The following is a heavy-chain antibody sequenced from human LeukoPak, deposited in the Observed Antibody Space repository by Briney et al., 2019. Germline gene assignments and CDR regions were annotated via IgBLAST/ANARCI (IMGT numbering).Heavy chain of an antibody. CDR3: ARLTPIAVAGRMLDY. V-gene: IGHV3-21*01. D-gene: IGHD6-19*01. CDR2: ISSSSSYI. J-gene: IGHJ4*02. CDR1: GFTFSSYS. Sequence: GGSLRLSCAASGFTFSSYSMNWVRQAPGKGLEWVSSISSSSSYIYYADSVKGRFTISRDNAKNSLYLQMNSLRAEDTAVYYCARLTPIAVAGRMLDYWGQGTLVTVSS.